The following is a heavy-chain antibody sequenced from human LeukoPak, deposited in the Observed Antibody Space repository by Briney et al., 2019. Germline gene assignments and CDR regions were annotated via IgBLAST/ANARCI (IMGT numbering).Heavy chain of an antibody. CDR3: ANIPRFRIAESYRDY. CDR1: GFTFVNYA. V-gene: IGHV3-23*01. D-gene: IGHD6-13*01. CDR2: ISGSGGST. Sequence: GGSLRLSCAASGFTFVNYAMSWVRQAPGKGLEWVSAISGSGGSTYYADSVKGRFTISRDNSKNTLYLQMNSLRAEDTAVYYCANIPRFRIAESYRDYWGQGTLVTVSS. J-gene: IGHJ4*02.